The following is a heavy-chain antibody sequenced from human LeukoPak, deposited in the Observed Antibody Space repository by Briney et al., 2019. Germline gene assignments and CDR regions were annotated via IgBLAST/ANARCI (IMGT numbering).Heavy chain of an antibody. CDR1: GGSFSGYY. V-gene: IGHV4-34*01. CDR2: INDSGSS. Sequence: SETLSLTCAVYGGSFSGYYWSWIRQPPGKGLEWIGEINDSGSSNYSPSLKSRVTISVDASKNQFSLTLSSVTAADTAVYYCARLPTDYVYVWGSSYWGQGTLVTVSS. CDR3: ARLPTDYVYVWGSSY. J-gene: IGHJ4*02. D-gene: IGHD3-16*01.